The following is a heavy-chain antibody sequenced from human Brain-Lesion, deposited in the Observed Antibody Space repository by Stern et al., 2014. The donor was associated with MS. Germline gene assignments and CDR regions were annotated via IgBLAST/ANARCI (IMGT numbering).Heavy chain of an antibody. CDR1: GYIFTGYY. J-gene: IGHJ6*02. CDR3: ARDQRGITIFGVVTDYYYLGMDV. CDR2: INPNTGGT. V-gene: IGHV1-2*02. D-gene: IGHD3-3*01. Sequence: QVQLVQSGAEVKKPGASLKVSCKTSGYIFTGYYIHWVRQAPGQGLEWMAWINPNTGGTKYAQKFQGRVTMSRDTSISTAYVELSSLTSDDTAVYYCARDQRGITIFGVVTDYYYLGMDVWGQGTTVTVSS.